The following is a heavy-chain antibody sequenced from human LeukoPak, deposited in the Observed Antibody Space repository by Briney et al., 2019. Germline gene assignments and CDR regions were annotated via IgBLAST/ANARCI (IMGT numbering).Heavy chain of an antibody. CDR3: TAEYYGPGKY. V-gene: IGHV3-15*01. Sequence: PGGSLRLSCAASGFIFNNAWTSWVRQAPGKGLEWVGRIKSKTAGGTTEYAAPVKGRFTISRDDSKNTLYLQMNSLKTEDTAVYYCTAEYYGPGKYWGQGTLVTVSS. CDR2: IKSKTAGGTT. D-gene: IGHD3-16*01. J-gene: IGHJ4*02. CDR1: GFIFNNAW.